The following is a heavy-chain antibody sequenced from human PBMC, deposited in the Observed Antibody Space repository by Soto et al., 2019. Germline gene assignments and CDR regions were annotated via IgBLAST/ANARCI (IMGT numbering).Heavy chain of an antibody. CDR3: ARGLVVVPAARYYYYMDV. CDR1: GYTFTSYD. D-gene: IGHD2-2*01. V-gene: IGHV1-8*01. J-gene: IGHJ6*03. CDR2: MNPNSGNT. Sequence: QVQLVQSGAEVKKPGASVKVSCKASGYTFTSYDINWVRQATGQGLEWLGWMNPNSGNTGDAQKFKGRVTMTRNTSISTAYMELSSLRSEDTAVYYCARGLVVVPAARYYYYMDVWGKGTTVTVSS.